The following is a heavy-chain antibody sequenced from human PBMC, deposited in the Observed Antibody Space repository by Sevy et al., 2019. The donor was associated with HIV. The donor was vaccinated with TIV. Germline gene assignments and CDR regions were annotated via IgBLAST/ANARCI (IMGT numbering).Heavy chain of an antibody. Sequence: SETLSLTCTVSGDSISSGDYYWSWIRQPPGRGLEWIGYIYFSGSTYYNPSLKSRVTMSVDTSKNQFSLKLSCVTAADTAVYYCARGLQLRVYYFDYWGRGTLVTVSS. CDR2: IYFSGST. D-gene: IGHD1-1*01. V-gene: IGHV4-30-4*01. CDR1: GDSISSGDYY. J-gene: IGHJ4*02. CDR3: ARGLQLRVYYFDY.